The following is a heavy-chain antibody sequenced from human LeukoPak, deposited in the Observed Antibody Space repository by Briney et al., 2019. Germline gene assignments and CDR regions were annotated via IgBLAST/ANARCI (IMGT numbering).Heavy chain of an antibody. D-gene: IGHD2-15*01. V-gene: IGHV3-15*01. CDR2: IKSKTDGGTT. J-gene: IGHJ3*02. CDR3: ANLGADCSGGSCHRWSAFAI. Sequence: VGSLRLSCAASGFTFSNAWMSWVRQAPGKGLEWVGRIKSKTDGGTTDYAAPVKGRFTISRDDSKNTLYLQMNSLKTEDTAVYYCANLGADCSGGSCHRWSAFAIWGQGTMIVVSS. CDR1: GFTFSNAW.